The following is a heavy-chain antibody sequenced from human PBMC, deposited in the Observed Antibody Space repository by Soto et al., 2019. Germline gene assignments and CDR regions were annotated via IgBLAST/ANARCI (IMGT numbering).Heavy chain of an antibody. Sequence: PSETLSLTFGVYGGSFSGYYWSWIRQPPGKGLEWIGEISQSGGTNYNPSLKSRVTISADTSKNQFSLRLRSVTAADTAVYYCAGAPGQLFNYYHYGLDVWGQGPTVTVSS. J-gene: IGHJ6*02. CDR2: ISQSGGT. CDR1: GGSFSGYY. D-gene: IGHD3-10*01. CDR3: AGAPGQLFNYYHYGLDV. V-gene: IGHV4-34*01.